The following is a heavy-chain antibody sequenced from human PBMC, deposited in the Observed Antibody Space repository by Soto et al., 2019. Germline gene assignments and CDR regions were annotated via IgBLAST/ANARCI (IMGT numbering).Heavy chain of an antibody. D-gene: IGHD2-15*01. CDR1: GFTFSSCG. CDR3: ARDLLYCSGGSCYSKGAFDI. J-gene: IGHJ3*02. CDR2: IWYDGSNK. V-gene: IGHV3-33*01. Sequence: GGSLRLSCAASGFTFSSCGMHWVRQAPGKGLEWVAVIWYDGSNKYYADSVKGRFTISRDNSKNTLYLQMNSLRAEDTAVYYCARDLLYCSGGSCYSKGAFDIWGQGTMVTVSS.